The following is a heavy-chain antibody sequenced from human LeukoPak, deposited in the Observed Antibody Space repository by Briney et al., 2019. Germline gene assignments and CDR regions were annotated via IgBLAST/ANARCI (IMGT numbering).Heavy chain of an antibody. D-gene: IGHD2-2*01. CDR2: INWNGIST. CDR3: AKDGSTSNDYYYMDV. J-gene: IGHJ6*03. V-gene: IGHV3-20*04. Sequence: PGGSLRLSCAASGFTFDDYGMSWVRQAPGKGLEWVSGINWNGISTRYADSVKGRFTISRDNSKNSLYLQMNSLRTEDTALYYCAKDGSTSNDYYYMDVWGKGTTVTVSS. CDR1: GFTFDDYG.